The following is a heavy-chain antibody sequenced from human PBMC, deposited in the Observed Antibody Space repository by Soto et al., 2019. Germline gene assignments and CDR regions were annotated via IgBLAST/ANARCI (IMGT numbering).Heavy chain of an antibody. D-gene: IGHD6-19*01. V-gene: IGHV1-69*02. CDR2: IIPILGIA. CDR3: ARGGSSGHHNWLDP. J-gene: IGHJ5*02. CDR1: GGTFSSYT. Sequence: QVQLLQSGAEVKKPGSSVKVSCKASGGTFSSYTISWVRQAPGQGLEWMGRIIPILGIANYAQKFQGRVTITADKSTSTAYMELSSLRSEDTAVYYCARGGSSGHHNWLDPWGQGTLVTVSS.